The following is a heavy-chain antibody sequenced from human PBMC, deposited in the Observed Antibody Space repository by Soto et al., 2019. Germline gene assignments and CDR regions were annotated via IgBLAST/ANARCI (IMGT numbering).Heavy chain of an antibody. D-gene: IGHD6-6*01. CDR1: AFSLSGHH. CDR2: TRNKANNYDT. CDR3: ARDGGIGARHYYGMDV. Sequence: EVQLVESGGGLVQPGGSLRLSCAASAFSLSGHHMGWVRQAPGKGQEWVGLTRNKANNYDTEYAASVRGRFTISRDDSKTALYLQMNSLKTEDTAVYYCARDGGIGARHYYGMDVWGQGTTVTVSS. V-gene: IGHV3-72*01. J-gene: IGHJ6*02.